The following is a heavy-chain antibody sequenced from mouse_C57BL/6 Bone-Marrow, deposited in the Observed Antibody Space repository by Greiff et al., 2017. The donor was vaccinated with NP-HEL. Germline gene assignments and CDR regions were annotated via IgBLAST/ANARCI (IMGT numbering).Heavy chain of an antibody. J-gene: IGHJ2*01. CDR1: GYSFTGYY. V-gene: IGHV1-42*01. Sequence: VHLKESGPELVKPGASVKISCKASGYSFTGYYMNWVKQSPEKSLEWIGEINPSTGGTTYNQKFKAKATLTVDKSSSTAYMQLKSLTSEDSAVYYCARSGTTALFDYWGQGTTLTVSS. CDR3: ARSGTTALFDY. D-gene: IGHD1-2*01. CDR2: INPSTGGT.